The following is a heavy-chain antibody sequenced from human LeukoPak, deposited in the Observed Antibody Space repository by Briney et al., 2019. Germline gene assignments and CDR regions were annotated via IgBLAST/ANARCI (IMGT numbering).Heavy chain of an antibody. J-gene: IGHJ4*02. CDR3: ARGTILSGTFDY. V-gene: IGHV4-4*02. CDR2: IYHSGST. Sequence: PSGTLSLTCAVSGGSISSSNWWNWVRQPPGKGLEWIGEIYHSGSTNYNPSLKSRVTISVDTSKNQFSLKLSSVTAADTAVYYCARGTILSGTFDYWGQGTLVTVSS. CDR1: GGSISSSNW. D-gene: IGHD2-21*01.